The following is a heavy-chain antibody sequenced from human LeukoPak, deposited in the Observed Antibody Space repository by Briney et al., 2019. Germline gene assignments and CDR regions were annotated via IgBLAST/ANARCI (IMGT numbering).Heavy chain of an antibody. CDR1: GFTFSSYA. CDR3: ARDGDGIRFLEWLLLEYYFDY. V-gene: IGHV3-30-3*01. D-gene: IGHD3-3*01. J-gene: IGHJ4*02. Sequence: GGSLRLSCAVSGFTFSSYAMHWVRQAPGKGLEWVAVISYDGSNKSYADSVKGRFTISRDNSKNTLYLQMNSLRAEDTAVYYCARDGDGIRFLEWLLLEYYFDYWGQGTLVTVSS. CDR2: ISYDGSNK.